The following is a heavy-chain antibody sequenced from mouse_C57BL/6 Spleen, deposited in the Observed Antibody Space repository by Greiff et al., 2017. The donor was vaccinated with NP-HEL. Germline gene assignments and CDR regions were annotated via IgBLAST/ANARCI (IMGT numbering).Heavy chain of an antibody. CDR1: GYTFTSYW. D-gene: IGHD3-3*01. V-gene: IGHV1-69*01. CDR2: IDPSDSYT. J-gene: IGHJ2*01. Sequence: QVQLQQPGAELVMPGASVKLSCKASGYTFTSYWMHWVKQRPGQGLEWIGEIDPSDSYTNYNQKFKGKSTLTVDKSSSTAYMQLSSLTSEDSAVYYCARRTGLGGFDYWGQGTTLTVSS. CDR3: ARRTGLGGFDY.